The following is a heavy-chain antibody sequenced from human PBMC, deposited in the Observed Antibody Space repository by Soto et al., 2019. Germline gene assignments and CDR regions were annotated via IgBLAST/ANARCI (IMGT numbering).Heavy chain of an antibody. CDR1: GFTFIEYV. D-gene: IGHD2-15*01. CDR2: ISNNGGAT. V-gene: IGHV3-23*01. J-gene: IGHJ4*02. Sequence: PGGSLRLSCAASGFTFIEYVMSWVRRAPGKGLEWVSSISNNGGATFYADSVKGRFTVSRDNSRNTHYLHISGLRVKDTAEYFCARYCVPYACYSGFDYWGQGTQFTVPS. CDR3: ARYCVPYACYSGFDY.